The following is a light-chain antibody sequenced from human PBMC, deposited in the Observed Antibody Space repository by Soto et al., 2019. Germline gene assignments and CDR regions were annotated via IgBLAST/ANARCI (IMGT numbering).Light chain of an antibody. J-gene: IGKJ1*01. V-gene: IGKV3-11*01. CDR2: EAS. CDR3: QQYNNWPPGT. Sequence: EIVLTQSPATLSLSPGERATLSCRASQSVSSSLAWYQQKLGQAPRLLIYEASDRATGIPARFSGSGSGTEFTLTITSLQSEDFAVYYCQQYNNWPPGTFGQGTKVDI. CDR1: QSVSSS.